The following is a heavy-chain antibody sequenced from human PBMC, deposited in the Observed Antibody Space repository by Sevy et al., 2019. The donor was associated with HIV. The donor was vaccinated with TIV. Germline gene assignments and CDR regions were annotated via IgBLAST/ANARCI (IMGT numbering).Heavy chain of an antibody. CDR1: GFTFSSHA. D-gene: IGHD5-12*01. V-gene: IGHV3-30*04. CDR3: ASGFDYQEQYYYFFGMDV. Sequence: GGSLRLSCAASGFTFSSHAMHWVRQAPGKGLEWVALISYDGVIKYYAESVKGRFTISRDNSKNTLNLQMSSLRVEDTAVYYCASGFDYQEQYYYFFGMDVWGRGTTVTVSS. CDR2: ISYDGVIK. J-gene: IGHJ6*02.